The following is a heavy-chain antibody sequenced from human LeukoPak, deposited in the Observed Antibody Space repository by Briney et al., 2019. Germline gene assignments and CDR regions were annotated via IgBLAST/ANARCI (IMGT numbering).Heavy chain of an antibody. V-gene: IGHV6-1*01. CDR2: TYYRSTWYN. CDR3: ARRLTQYDCFDP. J-gene: IGHJ5*02. D-gene: IGHD2-2*01. Sequence: SQTLSLTCAISGDSFSSNSVTWNWIKQSPSRGLEWLGRTYYRSTWYNDYAVSVRGRITVNPDTSKNQFSLHLNSVTPEDTAVYYCARRLTQYDCFDPWGQGILVTVSS. CDR1: GDSFSSNSVT.